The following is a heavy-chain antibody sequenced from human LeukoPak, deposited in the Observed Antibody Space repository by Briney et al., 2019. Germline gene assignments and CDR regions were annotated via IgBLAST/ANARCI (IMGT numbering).Heavy chain of an antibody. Sequence: GESLKISCKGSGYSFTSYWIGWVRQMPGKGLEWMGIIYPGDSDTRYSPSFQGQVTISADKSISTAYLQWSSLKASDTAVYYCARPGYYDILTGYYNFDYWGQGTLVTVSS. V-gene: IGHV5-51*01. J-gene: IGHJ4*02. CDR2: IYPGDSDT. CDR1: GYSFTSYW. D-gene: IGHD3-9*01. CDR3: ARPGYYDILTGYYNFDY.